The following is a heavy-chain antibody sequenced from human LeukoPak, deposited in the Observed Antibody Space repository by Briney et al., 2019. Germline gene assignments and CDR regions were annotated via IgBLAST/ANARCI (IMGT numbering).Heavy chain of an antibody. Sequence: GGSLRLSCAASGFSFPYGMSWVRQAPGKGLEWVSGITNSGENTYYADSVKGRFTISRDNSKNTLFLEMNSLRVEDTAVYYCAKDRPTVYSSSWLHFLDSWGQGTLVTVSS. CDR3: AKDRPTVYSSSWLHFLDS. V-gene: IGHV3-23*01. CDR2: ITNSGENT. J-gene: IGHJ4*02. D-gene: IGHD6-13*01. CDR1: GFSFPYG.